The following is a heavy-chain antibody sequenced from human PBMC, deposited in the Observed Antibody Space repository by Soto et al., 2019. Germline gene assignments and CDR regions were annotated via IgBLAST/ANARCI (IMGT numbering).Heavy chain of an antibody. CDR2: TSYDGSKK. CDR3: AKEGQAHCSGGSCFSGWLDA. J-gene: IGHJ4*03. CDR1: GFSFRSYA. V-gene: IGHV3-30*18. Sequence: QVQLVESGGGVVQPGKSLRLSCVASGFSFRSYAMHWVRQAPGQGLEWVAFTSYDGSKKDYAASVKGRFTVSRGNFEKILSLEMNSLRPEDTAVYYCAKEGQAHCSGGSCFSGWLDAWGHGTQVTVSS. D-gene: IGHD2-15*01.